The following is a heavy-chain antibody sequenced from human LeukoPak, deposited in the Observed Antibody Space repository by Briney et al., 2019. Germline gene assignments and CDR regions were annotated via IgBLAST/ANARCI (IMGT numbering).Heavy chain of an antibody. Sequence: SETLSLTCAVSGGSISSGGYSWSWIRQPPGKGLEWIGYIYYSGSTYYNPPLKSRVTISVDTSKNQFSLKLSSVTAADTAVYYCARNLIPEQLVLNFWGQGTLVTVSS. CDR1: GGSISSGGYS. J-gene: IGHJ4*02. D-gene: IGHD6-13*01. CDR3: ARNLIPEQLVLNF. V-gene: IGHV4-30-4*07. CDR2: IYYSGST.